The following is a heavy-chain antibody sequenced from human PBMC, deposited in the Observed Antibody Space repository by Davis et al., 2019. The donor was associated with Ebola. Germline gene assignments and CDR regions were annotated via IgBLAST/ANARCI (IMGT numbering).Heavy chain of an antibody. D-gene: IGHD1-26*01. J-gene: IGHJ6*04. CDR1: GYTFRNSA. V-gene: IGHV1-18*01. CDR3: ARTSIVGTTTTASDI. Sequence: ASVKVSCKASGYTFRNSAISWVRQAPGQGLEWMGWISAYNGNTNYAQILQGRVTMTTDTSTGTPYMELRSLRSDDTAVYFCARTSIVGTTTTASDIWGKGTTVTVSS. CDR2: ISAYNGNT.